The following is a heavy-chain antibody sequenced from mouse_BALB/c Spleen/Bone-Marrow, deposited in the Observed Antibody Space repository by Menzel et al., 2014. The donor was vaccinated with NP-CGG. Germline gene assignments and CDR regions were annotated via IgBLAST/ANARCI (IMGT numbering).Heavy chain of an antibody. V-gene: IGHV5-6-5*01. Sequence: EVKLVESGGGLVKPGGSLKLSCAASGFTFSSYAMAWVRQTPEKRLEWVASISSGGSTYYPDSVKGRFTISRDNARNILYLQMSSLRSEDTAMYYCARGGAGNWFAYWGQGALATVSA. CDR2: ISSGGST. J-gene: IGHJ3*01. D-gene: IGHD2-1*01. CDR1: GFTFSSYA. CDR3: ARGGAGNWFAY.